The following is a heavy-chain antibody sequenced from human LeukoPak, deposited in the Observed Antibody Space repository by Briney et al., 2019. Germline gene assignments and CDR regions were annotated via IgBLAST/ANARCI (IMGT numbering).Heavy chain of an antibody. CDR3: ARTSRYREFDY. V-gene: IGHV3-7*05. D-gene: IGHD5-12*01. CDR1: GFTLSSYW. Sequence: PGGSLRLSCTASGFTLSSYWMSGVRQAPGKGLEWVASINQDGSEKYYVDYVGRFTISRDNAKNSLYLQMNSLRAEDTAVYYCARTSRYREFDYWGQGTLVTVSS. J-gene: IGHJ4*02. CDR2: INQDGSEK.